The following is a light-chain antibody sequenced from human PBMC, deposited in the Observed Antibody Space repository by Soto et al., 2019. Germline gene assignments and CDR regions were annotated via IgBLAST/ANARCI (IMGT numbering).Light chain of an antibody. CDR2: GAS. J-gene: IGKJ2*01. Sequence: DIQMTQSPSVVSASVGDTVTVTCRASQGITTFLAWFRQRPGRVPERLIYGASSLQSGVPSRFSGRGSGTECTPTISSLQPEDFGIYYCLQHNSYPYTLGPGTKLEIK. V-gene: IGKV1-17*03. CDR1: QGITTF. CDR3: LQHNSYPYT.